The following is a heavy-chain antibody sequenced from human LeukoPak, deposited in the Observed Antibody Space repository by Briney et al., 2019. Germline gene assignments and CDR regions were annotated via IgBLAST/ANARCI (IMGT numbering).Heavy chain of an antibody. CDR1: GFTFSSYW. CDR2: IKQDGSEK. CDR3: AAGGRYSSGWWGYFDY. Sequence: GGSLRLPCAASGFTFSSYWMSWVRQAPGKGLEWVANIKQDGSEKYYVDSVKSRFTISRDNAKNSLYLQMNSLRAEDTAVYYCAAGGRYSSGWWGYFDYWGQGTLVTVPS. J-gene: IGHJ4*02. V-gene: IGHV3-7*03. D-gene: IGHD6-19*01.